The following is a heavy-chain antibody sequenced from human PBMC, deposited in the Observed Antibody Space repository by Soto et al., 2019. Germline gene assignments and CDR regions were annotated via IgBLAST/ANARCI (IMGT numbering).Heavy chain of an antibody. V-gene: IGHV3-23*01. CDR1: GFTLANSG. CDR3: AEGWGKPLRGGATQIDS. Sequence: EVKLLESGGGWVQPGGSLRLSCAASGFTLANSGMGWVRQAPGKGLEWVSCISGSGANTWYADSVKGRFTISRDNPKSTVVLQMKSLRVEDTAVYYGAEGWGKPLRGGATQIDSWGQGTLATGSS. J-gene: IGHJ4*02. CDR2: ISGSGANT. D-gene: IGHD1-26*01.